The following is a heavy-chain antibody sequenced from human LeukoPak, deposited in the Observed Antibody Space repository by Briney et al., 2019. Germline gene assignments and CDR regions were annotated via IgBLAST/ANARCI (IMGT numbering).Heavy chain of an antibody. CDR1: GFTFSNYW. Sequence: GGSLRLSCAASGFTFSNYWIHWVRHAPGKGMVWVSRINNDGSHTIYADSVEGRFTVSRDNAKNTLYLQMNSLRAEDTAIYYCARGGGDHAFDIWGQGTTVTVSS. CDR2: INNDGSHT. CDR3: ARGGGDHAFDI. J-gene: IGHJ3*02. D-gene: IGHD2-21*02. V-gene: IGHV3-74*01.